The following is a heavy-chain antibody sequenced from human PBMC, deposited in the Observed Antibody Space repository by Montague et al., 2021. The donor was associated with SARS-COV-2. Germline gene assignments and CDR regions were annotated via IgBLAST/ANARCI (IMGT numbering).Heavy chain of an antibody. CDR2: IYPGDSDT. Sequence: QSGAEVKKPGESLKISCKGSGYTFTNYWIAWVRQMPGKGLEWMGIIYPGDSDTRCSPSFQGQVTISDDKSISTVYLQWSSLRASDSAMYYCARQSRYYYGSGRENFDPWGQGTLVTVSS. CDR3: ARQSRYYYGSGRENFDP. D-gene: IGHD3-10*01. J-gene: IGHJ5*02. CDR1: GYTFTNYW. V-gene: IGHV5-51*01.